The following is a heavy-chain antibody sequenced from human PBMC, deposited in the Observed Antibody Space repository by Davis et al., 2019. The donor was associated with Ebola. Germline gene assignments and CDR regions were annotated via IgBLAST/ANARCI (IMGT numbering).Heavy chain of an antibody. Sequence: PGGSLRLSCAASGFTFSSYEMNWVRQAPGKGLEWVSYISSSGSTIYYADSVKGRFTISRDNAKNSLYLQMNSLRTEDTALYYCAKDSSLVFGGRYGMDVWGQGTTVTVSS. CDR2: ISSSGSTI. V-gene: IGHV3-48*03. CDR1: GFTFSSYE. D-gene: IGHD3-3*01. CDR3: AKDSSLVFGGRYGMDV. J-gene: IGHJ6*02.